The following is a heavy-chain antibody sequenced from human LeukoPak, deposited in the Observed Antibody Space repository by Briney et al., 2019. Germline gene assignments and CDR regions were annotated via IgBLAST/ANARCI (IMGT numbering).Heavy chain of an antibody. CDR2: IKQDGSEK. CDR3: AREGYQFLSNNYYYYIDV. J-gene: IGHJ6*03. V-gene: IGHV3-7*01. D-gene: IGHD2-2*01. CDR1: RFPFSSHW. Sequence: GGSLRLSCAASRFPFSSHWMSWVRQAPGKGLEWLGNIKQDGSEKYYVDSVKGRFTISRDNAKNSLYLQMNGLRAEDTAVYYCAREGYQFLSNNYYYYIDVWGKGTTVTVSS.